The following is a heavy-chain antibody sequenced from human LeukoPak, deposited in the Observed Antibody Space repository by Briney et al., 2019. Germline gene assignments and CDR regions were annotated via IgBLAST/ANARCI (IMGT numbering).Heavy chain of an antibody. D-gene: IGHD3-10*01. CDR3: ARDRGPRTGFMVREAYDY. CDR1: GFTFSDYW. CDR2: INTDGSIT. J-gene: IGHJ4*02. Sequence: GGSLRLSCAASGFTFSDYWIHWVRQAPGKGLVRVSRINTDGSITNYADSVKGRFSISRDNAKNTLYLQMSNLRAEDTAVYYCARDRGPRTGFMVREAYDYWGQGTLVTVSS. V-gene: IGHV3-74*01.